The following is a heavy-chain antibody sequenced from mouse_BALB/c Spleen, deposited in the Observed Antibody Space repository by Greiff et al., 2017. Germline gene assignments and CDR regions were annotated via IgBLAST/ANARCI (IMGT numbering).Heavy chain of an antibody. CDR3: ARGYDY. Sequence: EVKLVESGGGLVQPGGSRKLSCAASGFTFSSFGMHWVRQAPEKGLEWVAYISSGSSTIYYADTVKGRFTISRENPKNTLFLQMTSLRSEDTAMYYCARGYDYWGQGTTLTVSS. J-gene: IGHJ2*01. D-gene: IGHD2-14*01. V-gene: IGHV5-17*02. CDR1: GFTFSSFG. CDR2: ISSGSSTI.